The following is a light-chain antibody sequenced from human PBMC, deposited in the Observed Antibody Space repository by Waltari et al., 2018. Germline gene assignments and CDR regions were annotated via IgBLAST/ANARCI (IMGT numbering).Light chain of an antibody. Sequence: QPALTQPASASGSPGQSITTSCTGTSSAVGSFHLLSWDQQHPGKAPKFMIYEVNKRQSGVSIRFSGSKSGNTASLTISGLQSEDEADYYCCSYAGSSTWVFGGGTKLTVL. CDR3: CSYAGSSTWV. CDR2: EVN. V-gene: IGLV2-23*02. J-gene: IGLJ3*02. CDR1: SSAVGSFHL.